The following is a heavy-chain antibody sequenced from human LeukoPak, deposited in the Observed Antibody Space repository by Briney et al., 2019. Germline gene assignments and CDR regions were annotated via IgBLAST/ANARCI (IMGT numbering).Heavy chain of an antibody. J-gene: IGHJ4*02. Sequence: GRSLRLSCVASGFTLSSYAMHWVRQAPGKGVVWGAAISYDGSNKYYADSVKRRFTISSDNSKDPLYLQMNSLRAEGTTVYYCARGLVEMATILYFCGQGTLVTVSS. CDR2: ISYDGSNK. V-gene: IGHV3-30*01. CDR1: GFTLSSYA. D-gene: IGHD5-24*01. CDR3: ARGLVEMATILYF.